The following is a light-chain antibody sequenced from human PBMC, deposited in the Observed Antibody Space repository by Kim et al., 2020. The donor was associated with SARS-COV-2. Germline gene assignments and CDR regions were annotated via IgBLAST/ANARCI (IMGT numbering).Light chain of an antibody. J-gene: IGLJ2*01. Sequence: SSELTQDSAVSVALGQTVRITCQGDSLRSYYASWYQQKPGQAPVLVIYGKNNPPSGIPDRFSGSSSGITASLTITGAQAEDAADYYCNSRDSSGNHLVVF. CDR2: GKN. CDR1: SLRSYY. CDR3: NSRDSSGNHLVV. V-gene: IGLV3-19*01.